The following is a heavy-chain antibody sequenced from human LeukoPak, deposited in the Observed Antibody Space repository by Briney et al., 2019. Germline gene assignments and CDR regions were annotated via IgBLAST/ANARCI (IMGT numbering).Heavy chain of an antibody. CDR2: SYYTGST. J-gene: IGHJ4*02. V-gene: IGHV4-31*11. CDR1: GGSISSGVSY. D-gene: IGHD4-11*01. Sequence: SQTLSLTCAVSGGSISSGVSYWNWIRQHPGKGLEWIGYSYYTGSTHYNPSLKSRLTISVDTSKNQVSLKMTSVTAADTAVYYCARGTVNRFDYWGQGTLVTVSS. CDR3: ARGTVNRFDY.